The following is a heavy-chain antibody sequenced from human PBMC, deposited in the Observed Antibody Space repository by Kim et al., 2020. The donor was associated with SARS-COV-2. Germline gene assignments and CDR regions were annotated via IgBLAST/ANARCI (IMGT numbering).Heavy chain of an antibody. J-gene: IGHJ6*02. CDR1: GYTFTSYG. Sequence: ASVKVSCKASGYTFTSYGISWVRQAPGQGLEWMGWISAYNGNTNYAQKLQGRVTMTTDTSTSTAYMELRSLRSDDTAVYYCATATVTTLFSGFHYYGMDVWGQGTTVTVSS. CDR3: ATATVTTLFSGFHYYGMDV. CDR2: ISAYNGNT. V-gene: IGHV1-18*01. D-gene: IGHD4-17*01.